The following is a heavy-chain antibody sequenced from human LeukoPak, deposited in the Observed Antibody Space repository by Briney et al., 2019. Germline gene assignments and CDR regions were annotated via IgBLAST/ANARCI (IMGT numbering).Heavy chain of an antibody. CDR1: GYTFIKYG. J-gene: IGHJ5*02. CDR3: ARDPQEWLANNWFDP. Sequence: ASVKVSCKTSGYTFIKYGITWVRQAPGQGLEWMGWVSAYNGNTNYAQNFQGRVTMTTDTSTGTAFMELTNLTSDDTAVYYCARDPQEWLANNWFDPWGQGTLVTVSS. V-gene: IGHV1-18*01. D-gene: IGHD6-19*01. CDR2: VSAYNGNT.